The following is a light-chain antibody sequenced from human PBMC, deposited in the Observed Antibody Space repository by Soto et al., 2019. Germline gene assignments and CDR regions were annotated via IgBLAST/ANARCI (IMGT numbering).Light chain of an antibody. CDR1: QGISSY. V-gene: IGKV1-8*01. Sequence: IQMTQSPSSLSASTGDRVTITCRASQGISSYLAWYQQKPGKAPKLLIYAASTLQSGVPSRFSGSGSGTDFTLTISCLQSEDFATYYCQQYYSYPITFGQRTRLEIK. CDR2: AAS. CDR3: QQYYSYPIT. J-gene: IGKJ5*01.